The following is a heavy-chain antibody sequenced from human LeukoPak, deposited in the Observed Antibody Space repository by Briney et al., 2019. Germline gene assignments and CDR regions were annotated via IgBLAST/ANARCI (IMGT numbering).Heavy chain of an antibody. Sequence: PGGSLRLSCVASGFTFSTNAMHWVRQAPGKGREWVAVISYDGSSKYYGDSVKGRFTISRDNSQNTVCLQMNSLRGEDSAVYYCASLVTIYGVVASDFDYWGQGTLVTVSS. CDR2: ISYDGSSK. J-gene: IGHJ4*02. CDR3: ASLVTIYGVVASDFDY. D-gene: IGHD3-3*01. CDR1: GFTFSTNA. V-gene: IGHV3-30*04.